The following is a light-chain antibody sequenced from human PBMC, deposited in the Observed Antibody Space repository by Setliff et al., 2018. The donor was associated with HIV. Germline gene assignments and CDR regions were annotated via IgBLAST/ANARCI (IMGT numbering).Light chain of an antibody. CDR1: SSDIGSSNF. J-gene: IGLJ1*01. Sequence: QSALAQPASVSGSPGQSIIISCTGTSSDIGSSNFVSWYQQHPGKAPNVMIYNVDKRPSGVSNRFSGPKSGNTASLTISGLHTEDEADYYCSSYSINNLYVFATGTKVTVL. CDR2: NVD. V-gene: IGLV2-14*03. CDR3: SSYSINNLYV.